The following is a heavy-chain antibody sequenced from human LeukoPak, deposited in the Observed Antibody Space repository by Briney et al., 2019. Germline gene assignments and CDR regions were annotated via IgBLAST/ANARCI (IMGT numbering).Heavy chain of an antibody. J-gene: IGHJ5*02. Sequence: SETLSLTCAVYGGSFSGYYWSWIRQPPGKGLEWIGEINHSGSTNYNPSLKSRVTISVDTSKNQFSLKLSSVTAADTAVYYCARGRRSSSGWTNWFDPWGQGTLVTVSS. CDR3: ARGRRSSSGWTNWFDP. V-gene: IGHV4-34*01. CDR1: GGSFSGYY. CDR2: INHSGST. D-gene: IGHD6-19*01.